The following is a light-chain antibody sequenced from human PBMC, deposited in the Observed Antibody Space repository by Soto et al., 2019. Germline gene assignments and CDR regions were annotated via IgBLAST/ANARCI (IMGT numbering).Light chain of an antibody. CDR2: DVS. J-gene: IGLJ2*01. V-gene: IGLV2-8*01. Sequence: QSVLTQPPSASGSPRQSVTISCTGTSNDVGAYNYVSWYQHHPGKAPKLMISDVSHRPSGVPDRFSGSKSGNTASLTVSGLQAEDEADYYCSSYAGSNNYVIFGGGTKLTVL. CDR1: SNDVGAYNY. CDR3: SSYAGSNNYVI.